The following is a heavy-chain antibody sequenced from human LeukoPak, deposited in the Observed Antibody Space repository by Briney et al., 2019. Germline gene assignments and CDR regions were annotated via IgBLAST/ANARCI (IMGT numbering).Heavy chain of an antibody. CDR3: TTEARANLGYCSGGSCQFDY. CDR2: ISCSGSTI. D-gene: IGHD2-15*01. Sequence: GGSLRLSCAASGFTFSDYYMSWIRQAPGKGLEWVSYISCSGSTIYYADSVKGRFTISRDNAKNSLYLQMNSLRAEDTAVYYCTTEARANLGYCSGGSCQFDYWGQGTLVTVSS. J-gene: IGHJ4*02. V-gene: IGHV3-11*01. CDR1: GFTFSDYY.